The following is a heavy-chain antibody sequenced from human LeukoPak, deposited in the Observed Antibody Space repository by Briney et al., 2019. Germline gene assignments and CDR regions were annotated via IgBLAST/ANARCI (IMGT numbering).Heavy chain of an antibody. CDR2: ISGYNGNT. J-gene: IGHJ4*02. V-gene: IGHV1-18*01. CDR1: GYTFNRYA. Sequence: ASVKVSCKASGYTFNRYAVNWVRQAPGQGLEWMGWISGYNGNTNYAQKVQGRVTMTRDTSTSTVYMELSSLRSEDTAVYYCARDHGATIGDYWGQGTLVTVSS. CDR3: ARDHGATIGDY. D-gene: IGHD5-12*01.